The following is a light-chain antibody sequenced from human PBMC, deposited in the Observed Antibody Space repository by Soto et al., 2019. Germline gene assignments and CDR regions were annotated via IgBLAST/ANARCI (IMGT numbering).Light chain of an antibody. J-gene: IGLJ1*01. V-gene: IGLV2-14*01. CDR1: SSDVGGYNY. Sequence: QSALTQPASVSGSPGQSITISCTGTSSDVGGYNYVSWYQQRPGKAPKLMIYDVSNRPSGVSNRFSGAKSGNTTSLTISGLQAEDEADYYGSSYTSSSPYVFGTGTKLTV. CDR3: SSYTSSSPYV. CDR2: DVS.